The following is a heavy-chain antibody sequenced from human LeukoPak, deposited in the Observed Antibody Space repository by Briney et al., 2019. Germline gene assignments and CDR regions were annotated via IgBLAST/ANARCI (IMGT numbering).Heavy chain of an antibody. D-gene: IGHD6-13*01. V-gene: IGHV4-59*01. CDR1: GGSFSGYY. CDR2: IYYSGST. J-gene: IGHJ5*02. Sequence: SETLSLTCAVYGGSFSGYYWSWIRQPPGKGLEWIGYIYYSGSTNYNPSLKSRVTISVDTSKNQFSLKLSSVTAADTAVYYCARAAAALEVWFDPWGQGTLVTVSS. CDR3: ARAAAALEVWFDP.